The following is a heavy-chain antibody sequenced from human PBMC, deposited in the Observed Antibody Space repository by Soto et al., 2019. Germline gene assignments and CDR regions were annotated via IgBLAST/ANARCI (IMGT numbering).Heavy chain of an antibody. CDR1: GTFISRVGYY. CDR3: ARASRGYCSGGSCQYYYYYMDV. Sequence: SETLSLTCTVSGTFISRVGYYWSWIRQHPGKGLEGIGYIYYSGSTYYNPSLKSRVTISVDTSKNQFSLKLSSVTAADTAVYYCARASRGYCSGGSCQYYYYYMDVWGKGTTVTVSS. D-gene: IGHD2-15*01. CDR2: IYYSGST. J-gene: IGHJ6*03. V-gene: IGHV4-31*03.